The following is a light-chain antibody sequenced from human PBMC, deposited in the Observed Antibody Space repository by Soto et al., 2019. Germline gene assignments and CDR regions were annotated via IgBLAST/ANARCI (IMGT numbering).Light chain of an antibody. J-gene: IGKJ2*01. V-gene: IGKV1-17*01. CDR3: LQHSDYPFT. CDR1: QGIRDA. Sequence: DIQMTQSPSSLSASVGDRVTITCRASQGIRDALGWYQQKPGKVPKRLIYSASSLQNGVPSRFSGSGSETVFTLTISSLQPEDFATYFCLQHSDYPFTFGQGPGWRS. CDR2: SAS.